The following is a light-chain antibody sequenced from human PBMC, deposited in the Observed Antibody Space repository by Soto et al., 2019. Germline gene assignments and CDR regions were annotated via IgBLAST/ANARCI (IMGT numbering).Light chain of an antibody. V-gene: IGKV1-5*03. CDR1: QSISSW. CDR3: QSGVT. Sequence: DIPMTQSPSTLSASVGDRVTITCRASQSISSWLAWYQQKPGKAPKLLIYQASSLQSGFPSRFSCSGSGTEFTLTISSLQPDDFATYYCQSGVTFGGGTKVEIK. CDR2: QAS. J-gene: IGKJ4*01.